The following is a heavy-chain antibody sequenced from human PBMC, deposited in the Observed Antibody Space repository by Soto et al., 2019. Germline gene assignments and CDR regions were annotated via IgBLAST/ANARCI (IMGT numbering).Heavy chain of an antibody. Sequence: QVQLQESGPGLVKPSGTLSLTCAVSSGSISSSNWWSWVRQPPGKGLEWIGEIYHSGSTNYNPSLKSRVTISVDKSKNQFSLQLSSVTAADTAVCYCARVGGSYDYYMDVWGKGTTVTVSS. CDR2: IYHSGST. V-gene: IGHV4-4*02. D-gene: IGHD2-15*01. J-gene: IGHJ6*03. CDR1: SGSISSSNW. CDR3: ARVGGSYDYYMDV.